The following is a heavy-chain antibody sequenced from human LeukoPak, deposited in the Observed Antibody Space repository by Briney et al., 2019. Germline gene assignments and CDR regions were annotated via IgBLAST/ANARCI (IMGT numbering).Heavy chain of an antibody. D-gene: IGHD6-6*01. Sequence: PGGSLRLSCAASGFTFDDYGMSWVRQAPGKGLEWVSGINWNGGSTGYADSVKGRFTISRDNAKNSLYLQMNSLRAEDTALYYCARGGSSSAHFNFDYWGQGTLVTVSS. CDR2: INWNGGST. CDR3: ARGGSSSAHFNFDY. V-gene: IGHV3-20*04. J-gene: IGHJ4*02. CDR1: GFTFDDYG.